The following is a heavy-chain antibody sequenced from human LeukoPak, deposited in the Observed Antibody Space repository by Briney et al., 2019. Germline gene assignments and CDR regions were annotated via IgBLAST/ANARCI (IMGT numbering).Heavy chain of an antibody. J-gene: IGHJ3*02. D-gene: IGHD1-26*01. CDR1: GGTFSSYA. V-gene: IGHV1-69*05. CDR3: AREDRVVGAQGHDDAFDI. Sequence: GSSVKVSCKASGGTFSSYAISWVRQAPGQGLEWMGRIIPIFGTANYAQKFQGRVTITTDESTSTAYMELSSLRSEDTAVYYCAREDRVVGAQGHDDAFDIWGQGTMVTVSS. CDR2: IIPIFGTA.